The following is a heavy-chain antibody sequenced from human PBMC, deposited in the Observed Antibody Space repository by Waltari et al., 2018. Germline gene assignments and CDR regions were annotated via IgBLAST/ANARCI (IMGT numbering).Heavy chain of an antibody. CDR2: IYYSVST. CDR1: GFTFGSSS. V-gene: IGHV4-39*07. Sequence: VQLVESGGGLVKPGGSLRLSCAASGFTFGSSSMTWVRQAPGKGLEWIGSIYYSVSTYYNPSLKSRVTISVDTSKNQFSLKLSSVTAADTAVYYCARVGGGGGHPFFDYWGQGTLVTVSS. J-gene: IGHJ4*02. CDR3: ARVGGGGGHPFFDY. D-gene: IGHD3-16*01.